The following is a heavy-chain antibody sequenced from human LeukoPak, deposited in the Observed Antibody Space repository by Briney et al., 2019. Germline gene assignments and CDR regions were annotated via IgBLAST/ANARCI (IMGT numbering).Heavy chain of an antibody. CDR1: GYTFTSYG. CDR3: ARDPVTGAAVGWFDP. D-gene: IGHD7-27*01. Sequence: GASVKVSCKASGYTFTSYGISWVRQAPGQGLEWMGWTSAYNGNTNYAQKLQGRVTMTTDTSTSTAYMELRSLRSDDTAVYYCARDPVTGAAVGWFDPWGQGTLVTVSS. J-gene: IGHJ5*02. CDR2: TSAYNGNT. V-gene: IGHV1-18*01.